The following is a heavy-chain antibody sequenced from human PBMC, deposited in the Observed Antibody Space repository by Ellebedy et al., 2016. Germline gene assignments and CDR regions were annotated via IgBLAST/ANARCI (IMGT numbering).Heavy chain of an antibody. CDR2: ISGSGGST. CDR1: GFTFSSYA. D-gene: IGHD3-22*01. Sequence: GESLKISXAASGFTFSSYAMSWVRQAPGKGLEWVSAISGSGGSTYYADSVKGRFTISRDNSKNSLYLQMNSLRAEDTAVYYCARPYYSSDDAFDIWGQGTMVTVSS. CDR3: ARPYYSSDDAFDI. V-gene: IGHV3-23*01. J-gene: IGHJ3*02.